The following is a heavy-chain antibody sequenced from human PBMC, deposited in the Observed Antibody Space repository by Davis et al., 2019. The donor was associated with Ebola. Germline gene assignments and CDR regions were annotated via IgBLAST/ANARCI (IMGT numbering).Heavy chain of an antibody. Sequence: SETLSLTCAVSGDSISSSNWWSWVRQPPGKGLEWIGEISQSGSTNYNPSLKSRVTISVDKSKNQFSLKLSSVTAADTAVYYCARQLLWFGELLTPHYFDYWGQGTLVTVSS. CDR2: ISQSGST. CDR3: ARQLLWFGELLTPHYFDY. V-gene: IGHV4-4*02. CDR1: GDSISSSNW. D-gene: IGHD3-10*01. J-gene: IGHJ4*02.